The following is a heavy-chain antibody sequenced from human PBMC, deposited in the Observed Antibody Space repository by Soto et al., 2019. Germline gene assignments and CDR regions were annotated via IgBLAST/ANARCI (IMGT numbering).Heavy chain of an antibody. Sequence: SQTLSPTFAISGGSVSTNSATWDWIRQSPSRGLEGLGRTYYRSKWYNDYAVSVEGRITIKPDTSNNQVSLQLNSVTPDDTAVYYCARLIGNSWLDSWGQGTLVTVSS. CDR3: ARLIGNSWLDS. D-gene: IGHD2-8*01. J-gene: IGHJ5*01. V-gene: IGHV6-1*01. CDR2: TYYRSKWYN. CDR1: GGSVSTNSAT.